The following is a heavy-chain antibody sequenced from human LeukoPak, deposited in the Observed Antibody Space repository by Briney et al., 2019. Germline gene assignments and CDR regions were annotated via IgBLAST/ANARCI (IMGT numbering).Heavy chain of an antibody. CDR3: ARDGGLQPLYYFDY. J-gene: IGHJ4*02. Sequence: ASVKVSCKASGYTFTSYGISWVRQAPGQGLEWMGWISAYNGNTNYAQKLQGRVTMTIDTSTSTAYMELRSLRSDDTAVYYCARDGGLQPLYYFDYWGQGTLVTVSS. D-gene: IGHD5-24*01. CDR2: ISAYNGNT. CDR1: GYTFTSYG. V-gene: IGHV1-18*01.